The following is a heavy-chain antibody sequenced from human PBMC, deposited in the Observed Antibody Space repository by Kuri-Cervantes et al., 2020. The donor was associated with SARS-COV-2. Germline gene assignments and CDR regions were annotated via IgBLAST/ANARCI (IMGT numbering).Heavy chain of an antibody. CDR2: ISYDEKNK. V-gene: IGHV3-30*18. CDR3: AKDGDSSSGNNYYYMDV. Sequence: GESLKISCSTSGFPFSTHGMHWVRQAPGKGPEWLAVISYDEKNKSYGASAKGRFTISRDNSKNTLYLQMNGLRAEDTAVYYCAKDGDSSSGNNYYYMDVWGKGTTVTVSS. D-gene: IGHD6-6*01. J-gene: IGHJ6*03. CDR1: GFPFSTHG.